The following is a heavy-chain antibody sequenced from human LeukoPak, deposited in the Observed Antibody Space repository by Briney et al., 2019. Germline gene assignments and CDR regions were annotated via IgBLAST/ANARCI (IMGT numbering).Heavy chain of an antibody. V-gene: IGHV4-59*12. Sequence: SETLSLTCTVFRDSMKSYYWSWLRQPPGKGLEWIGYIYYTGSTDYNPSLKSRVTISVDTSKNQFSLKLSSVTAADTAVYYCARDSRGSANWFDPWGQGTLVTVSS. J-gene: IGHJ5*02. D-gene: IGHD3-10*01. CDR2: IYYTGST. CDR3: ARDSRGSANWFDP. CDR1: RDSMKSYY.